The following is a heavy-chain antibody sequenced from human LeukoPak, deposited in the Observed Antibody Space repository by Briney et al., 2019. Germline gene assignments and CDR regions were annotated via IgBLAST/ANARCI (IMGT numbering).Heavy chain of an antibody. D-gene: IGHD2-15*01. CDR3: ARGPQYCSDGSCYSYAFDI. Sequence: SETLSLTCTVSGGSLSTSYWSWIRQPPGKGLEWIGYIYYIGSTNYNPSLPSRVTISLDTSKNQFSLKLSSVTAADTAVYYCARGPQYCSDGSCYSYAFDIWGQGTMVTVSS. V-gene: IGHV4-59*01. CDR2: IYYIGST. J-gene: IGHJ3*02. CDR1: GGSLSTSY.